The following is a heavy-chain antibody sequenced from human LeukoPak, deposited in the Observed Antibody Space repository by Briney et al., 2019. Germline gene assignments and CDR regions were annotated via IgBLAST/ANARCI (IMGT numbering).Heavy chain of an antibody. J-gene: IGHJ3*02. Sequence: PSETLSLTCTVSGGSISSSSYYWGWIRQPPGTGLEWIGSIYHSGSTYYNPSLKSRVTISVDTSKNQFPLKLSSVTAADTAVYYCARRSGITMIVVLISDAFDIWGQGTMVTVS. D-gene: IGHD3-22*01. CDR3: ARRSGITMIVVLISDAFDI. CDR2: IYHSGST. CDR1: GGSISSSSYY. V-gene: IGHV4-39*01.